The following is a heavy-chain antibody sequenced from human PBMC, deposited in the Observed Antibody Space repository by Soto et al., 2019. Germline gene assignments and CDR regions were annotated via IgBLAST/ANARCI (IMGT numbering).Heavy chain of an antibody. CDR2: IYSTGTT. Sequence: EVQLVESGGGLIQPGGSLKLSCAASGFTVGNNYMSWVRQAPGKGLEWVSLIYSTGTTKYADSVKGRFTVSRDNAKTTLYLQMNSLRAEDTAVYYCAKDGRRSGSHYNSCGYWGQGTLVTVSS. CDR1: GFTVGNNY. D-gene: IGHD3-10*01. CDR3: AKDGRRSGSHYNSCGY. J-gene: IGHJ4*02. V-gene: IGHV3-53*01.